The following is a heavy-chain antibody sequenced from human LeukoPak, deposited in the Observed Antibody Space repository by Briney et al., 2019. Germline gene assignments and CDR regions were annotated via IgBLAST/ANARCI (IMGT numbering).Heavy chain of an antibody. Sequence: GRSLRLSCTASGFTFGDYAMNWVRQAPGKGLEWVGFVRSKTYGGTTEYAASVKGRFTVSRDDSQTIAYLQMNSLKTEDTAVYYCTRGSTVRGAKYYFDYWGQGALVTVSS. CDR3: TRGSTVRGAKYYFDY. V-gene: IGHV3-49*04. D-gene: IGHD3-10*01. J-gene: IGHJ4*02. CDR2: VRSKTYGGTT. CDR1: GFTFGDYA.